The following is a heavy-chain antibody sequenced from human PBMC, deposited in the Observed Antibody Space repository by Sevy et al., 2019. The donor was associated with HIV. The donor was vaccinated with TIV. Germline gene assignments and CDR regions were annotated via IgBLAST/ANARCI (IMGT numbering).Heavy chain of an antibody. CDR3: ARDRGRGEVALDL. Sequence: GGSLGLSCAASGFRFRDYRMNWVRQAPGKGLEWVSYITSSSNTINYADSVKGRFTISRDNGRNSLYLQINSLRHEDTAVYYCARDRGRGEVALDLWGQGTLVTVYS. CDR2: ITSSSNTI. V-gene: IGHV3-48*02. CDR1: GFRFRDYR. J-gene: IGHJ5*02. D-gene: IGHD3-10*01.